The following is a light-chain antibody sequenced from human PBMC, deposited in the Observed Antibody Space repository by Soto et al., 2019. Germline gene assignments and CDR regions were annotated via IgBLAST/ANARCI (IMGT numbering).Light chain of an antibody. V-gene: IGKV3-20*01. Sequence: EIVLAQSPGTLSLSPGESATLSCRASQSVSSSFLAWYQQKAGQAPRLLIYGASRRGTGIPARFSGSGSGTDFTLTISRLEPEDFAVYYCQQYVSSPWAFGQGTKVEI. CDR1: QSVSSSF. CDR3: QQYVSSPWA. CDR2: GAS. J-gene: IGKJ1*01.